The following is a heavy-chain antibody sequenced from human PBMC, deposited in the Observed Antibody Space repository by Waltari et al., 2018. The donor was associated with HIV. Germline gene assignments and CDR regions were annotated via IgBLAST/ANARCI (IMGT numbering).Heavy chain of an antibody. CDR3: ARGLWVDGIENGGFEF. V-gene: IGHV1-2*02. J-gene: IGHJ3*01. CDR1: GYSFTDPL. Sequence: QVHLVQSGAEMKRPGVSVTAFCPASGYSFTDPLFHRVRQAPGLSPEWLGRINLKNGDTKVTDKLQGRFSMNRDLALATGHMELSGLTPDDTATYYCARGLWVDGIENGGFEFWGQGTEVTVS. D-gene: IGHD2-21*01. CDR2: INLKNGDT.